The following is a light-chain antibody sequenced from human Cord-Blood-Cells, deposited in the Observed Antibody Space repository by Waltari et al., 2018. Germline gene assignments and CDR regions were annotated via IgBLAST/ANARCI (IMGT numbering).Light chain of an antibody. CDR1: QSISSY. CDR2: AAS. J-gene: IGKJ2*01. CDR3: QQSYSTLPYT. V-gene: IGKV1-39*01. Sequence: DIQMTQSPSSLSASVGDRVTITCRASQSISSYLNWYQQKPGKAPNLLIYAASSLQSGVPSRFSGSGSGIDFTLTISSLQPEDFATYYCQQSYSTLPYTFGQGTKLEIK.